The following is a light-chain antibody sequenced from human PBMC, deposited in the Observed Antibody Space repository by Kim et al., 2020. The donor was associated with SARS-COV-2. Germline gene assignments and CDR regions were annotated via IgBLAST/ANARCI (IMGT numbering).Light chain of an antibody. CDR1: SLRSYY. V-gene: IGLV3-19*01. CDR2: GRN. CDR3: NSRDSTGKRWV. Sequence: LGQTVTITCQGGSLRSYYASWYQQKPGQAPILVIYGRNNRPSGIPDRFSGSSSVNTASLTITGAQAEDEADYYCNSRDSTGKRWVFGTGTKVTVL. J-gene: IGLJ1*01.